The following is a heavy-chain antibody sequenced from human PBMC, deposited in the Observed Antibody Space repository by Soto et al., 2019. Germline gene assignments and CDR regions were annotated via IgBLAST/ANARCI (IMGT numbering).Heavy chain of an antibody. D-gene: IGHD2-21*01. V-gene: IGHV4-59*01. J-gene: IGHJ6*02. Sequence: QVRLQESGPGLVKPSETLSLTCTVSGASISRYYWCWIRQSPGKGLEWIGYLYNTGSPISNPSLTRRVAISVATSKNPFSLQMDSVSATDTALYYWARDLSCYFGVECYPLDVWGQGTTVYVAS. CDR2: LYNTGSP. CDR1: GASISRYY. CDR3: ARDLSCYFGVECYPLDV.